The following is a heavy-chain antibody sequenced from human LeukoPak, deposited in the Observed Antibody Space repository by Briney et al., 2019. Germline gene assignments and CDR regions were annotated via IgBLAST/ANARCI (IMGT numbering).Heavy chain of an antibody. Sequence: PGGSLRLSCAASGFTFSSYAMSWVRQAPGKGLEWVSAISGSGGSTYYADSVKGRFTISRDNSKNTLYLQMNSLRAVDTAVYYCAKTNTYCSGGSCSTVPLGYWGQGTLVTVSS. CDR2: ISGSGGST. J-gene: IGHJ4*02. CDR1: GFTFSSYA. D-gene: IGHD2-15*01. CDR3: AKTNTYCSGGSCSTVPLGY. V-gene: IGHV3-23*01.